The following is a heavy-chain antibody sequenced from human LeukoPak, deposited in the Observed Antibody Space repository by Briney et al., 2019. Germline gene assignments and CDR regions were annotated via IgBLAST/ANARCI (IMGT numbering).Heavy chain of an antibody. V-gene: IGHV3-73*01. CDR3: TRQEHYDILTGYQSPFDY. Sequence: GGSLRLSCAASGFTFSGSAMHWVRQASGEGLEWVGRIRSKANSYATAYAASVKGRFTISRDDSKNTAYLQMNSLKTEDTAVYYCTRQEHYDILTGYQSPFDYWGQGTLVTVSS. D-gene: IGHD3-9*01. CDR1: GFTFSGSA. CDR2: IRSKANSYAT. J-gene: IGHJ4*02.